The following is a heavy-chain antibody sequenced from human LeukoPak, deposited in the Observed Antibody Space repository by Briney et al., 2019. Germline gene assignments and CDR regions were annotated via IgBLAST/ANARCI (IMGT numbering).Heavy chain of an antibody. CDR1: GGSISSYY. CDR3: ARSMVRGVMYFDY. J-gene: IGHJ4*02. CDR2: IYYSGST. D-gene: IGHD3-10*01. V-gene: IGHV4-59*01. Sequence: SETLSLTCTVSGGSISSYYWSWIRQPPGKGLEWIGYIYYSGSTNYNPSLKSRVTISVDTSKNQFSLKLSSVTAADTAVYYCARSMVRGVMYFDYWGQGTLSPSPQ.